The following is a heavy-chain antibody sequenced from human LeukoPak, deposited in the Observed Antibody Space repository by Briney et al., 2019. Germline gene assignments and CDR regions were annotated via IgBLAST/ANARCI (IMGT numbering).Heavy chain of an antibody. V-gene: IGHV1-46*01. Sequence: ASVKVSCKASGYTFTSYYMHWVRQAPGQGLEWMGIINPSGGSTSYAQKFRGRVTMTRDTSTSTVYMELSSLRSEDTAVYYCARELAGLDSSGYRPGYWGQGTLVTVSS. J-gene: IGHJ4*02. D-gene: IGHD3-22*01. CDR2: INPSGGST. CDR3: ARELAGLDSSGYRPGY. CDR1: GYTFTSYY.